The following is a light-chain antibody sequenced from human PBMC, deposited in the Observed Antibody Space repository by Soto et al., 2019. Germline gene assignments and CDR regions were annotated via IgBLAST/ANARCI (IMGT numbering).Light chain of an antibody. V-gene: IGLV2-14*01. CDR3: SSYTSSSTLLNV. CDR1: SSDVGGYNY. CDR2: DVS. J-gene: IGLJ1*01. Sequence: QSALTQPASVSGSPGQSITISCTGTSSDVGGYNYVSWYQQHPGKAPKLMIYDVSNRPSGVSNRVSGSKSGNTASLTISGLQAADEADYYCSSYTSSSTLLNVFGTGTNLTVL.